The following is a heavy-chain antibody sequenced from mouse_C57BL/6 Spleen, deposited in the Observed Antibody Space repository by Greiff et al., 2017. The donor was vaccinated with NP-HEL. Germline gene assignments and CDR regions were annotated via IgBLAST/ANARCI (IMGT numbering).Heavy chain of an antibody. CDR3: ARHHYYGSSIYAMDY. CDR1: GFTFSSYG. J-gene: IGHJ4*01. V-gene: IGHV5-6*01. D-gene: IGHD1-1*01. Sequence: DVHLVESGGDLVKPGGSLKLSCAASGFTFSSYGMSWVRQTPDKRLEWVATISSGGSYTYYPDSVKGRFTISRDNAKNTLYLQMSSLKSEDTAMYYCARHHYYGSSIYAMDYWGQGTSVTVSS. CDR2: ISSGGSYT.